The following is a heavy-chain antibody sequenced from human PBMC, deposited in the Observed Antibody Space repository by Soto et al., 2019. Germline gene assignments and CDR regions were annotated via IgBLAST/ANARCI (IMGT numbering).Heavy chain of an antibody. J-gene: IGHJ3*02. CDR2: LSSSKTYI. CDR3: VSDSGWAFDI. CDR1: GFSFSSYS. D-gene: IGHD6-19*01. V-gene: IGHV3-48*02. Sequence: EVQLVESGGDLVQPGPSLRLSCAASGFSFSSYSMNWVRQAPGKGLEWISYLSSSKTYIWYADSVKGRFTISRDNAKNSLSLQMNSLRDEDTAVYYCVSDSGWAFDIWGLGTMVTVSS.